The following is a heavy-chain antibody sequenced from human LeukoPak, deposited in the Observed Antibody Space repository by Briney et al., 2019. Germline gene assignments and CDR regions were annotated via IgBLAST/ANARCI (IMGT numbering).Heavy chain of an antibody. V-gene: IGHV4-34*01. Sequence: SETLSLTCGVHGGSFSDYTWSWICQPPGKGLEWIGEINHSGGTSYSPSLKSRFTISVDTSKNQFSLKLSSVTAADTAVYYCARLGLYTSSWYRFYYFDYWGQGTLVTVSS. CDR1: GGSFSDYT. J-gene: IGHJ4*02. D-gene: IGHD6-13*01. CDR2: INHSGGT. CDR3: ARLGLYTSSWYRFYYFDY.